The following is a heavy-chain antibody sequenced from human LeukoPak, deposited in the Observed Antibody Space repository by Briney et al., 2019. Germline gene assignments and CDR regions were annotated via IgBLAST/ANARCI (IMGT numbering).Heavy chain of an antibody. CDR1: GGSISSGSYY. CDR3: AREPGDYYYYYYMDV. D-gene: IGHD3-10*01. Sequence: SQTLSLTCTVSGGSISSGSYYWRWIRQPAGKGLEWIGRIYTSGSTNYNPSLKSRVTISVDTSKNQFSLKLSSVTAAGTAVYYCAREPGDYYYYYYMDVWGKGTTVTVSS. V-gene: IGHV4-61*02. J-gene: IGHJ6*03. CDR2: IYTSGST.